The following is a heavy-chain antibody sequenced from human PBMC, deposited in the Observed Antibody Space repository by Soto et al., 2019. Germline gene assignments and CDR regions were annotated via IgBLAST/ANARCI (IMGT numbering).Heavy chain of an antibody. CDR2: IAYDGSNK. CDR1: GFTFSSYA. D-gene: IGHD1-26*01. V-gene: IGHV3-30-3*01. Sequence: VQLVESGGGVVQPGRSLRLSCAASGFTFSSYAMHWVRQAQGKGLEGVAVIAYDGSNKYYADSVKGRFTISRDNSKNTLYLPMNSLRAEDTAVYYCASDGPGATRTSYYFDYWGQGTLVTVSS. J-gene: IGHJ4*02. CDR3: ASDGPGATRTSYYFDY.